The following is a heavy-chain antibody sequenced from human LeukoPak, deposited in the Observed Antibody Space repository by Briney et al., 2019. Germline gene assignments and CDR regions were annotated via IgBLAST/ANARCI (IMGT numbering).Heavy chain of an antibody. Sequence: GGSLRLSCAASGFTFTSYAMTWVRQAPGKGLEWVSGISGGGGSTYYADSVKGRFSISKDNSKNNLYLQMNSLRAEDTAVYYCAKDLAITMVRGVTVNIFDYWGQGTLVTVSS. CDR2: ISGGGGST. CDR3: AKDLAITMVRGVTVNIFDY. V-gene: IGHV3-23*01. J-gene: IGHJ4*02. CDR1: GFTFTSYA. D-gene: IGHD3-10*01.